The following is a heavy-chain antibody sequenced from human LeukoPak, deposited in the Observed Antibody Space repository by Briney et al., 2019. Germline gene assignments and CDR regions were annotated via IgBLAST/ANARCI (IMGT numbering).Heavy chain of an antibody. CDR2: ISGSGGST. V-gene: IGHV3-23*01. J-gene: IGHJ4*02. CDR3: AKAGTTVTTAFLDY. CDR1: GFTFSSYA. Sequence: PGGSLRLSCAASGFTFSSYAMSWVRQAPGKGLEWVSAISGSGGSTYYADSVKGRFTISRDNSKNTLYLQMNSLRAEDTAVYYRAKAGTTVTTAFLDYWGQGTLVTVSS. D-gene: IGHD4-17*01.